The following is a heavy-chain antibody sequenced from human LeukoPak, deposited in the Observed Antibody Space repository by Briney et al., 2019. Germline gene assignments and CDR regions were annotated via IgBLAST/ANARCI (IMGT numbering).Heavy chain of an antibody. Sequence: GGSLRLSCAASGFTFSSYSMNWVRQAQGQGLERVSSISSSSSYIYYADSVKGRFTISRDNAKNSLYLQMNSLRAEDTAVYYCAREALWVAATTSWFDPWGQGTLVTVSS. J-gene: IGHJ5*02. CDR1: GFTFSSYS. D-gene: IGHD1-26*01. CDR2: ISSSSSYI. CDR3: AREALWVAATTSWFDP. V-gene: IGHV3-21*01.